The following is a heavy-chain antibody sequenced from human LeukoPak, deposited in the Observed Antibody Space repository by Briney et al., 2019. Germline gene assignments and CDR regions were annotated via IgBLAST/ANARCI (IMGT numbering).Heavy chain of an antibody. J-gene: IGHJ4*02. CDR2: IIPIFGTA. Sequence: ASVKVSCKASGGTFISYAISWVRQAPGQGLEWMGGIIPIFGTANYAQKFQARVTITTDESTSTAYMELSSLRSEDTAVYYCARDSFGATLALDYWGQGTLVTVSS. V-gene: IGHV1-69*05. CDR1: GGTFISYA. D-gene: IGHD3-10*01. CDR3: ARDSFGATLALDY.